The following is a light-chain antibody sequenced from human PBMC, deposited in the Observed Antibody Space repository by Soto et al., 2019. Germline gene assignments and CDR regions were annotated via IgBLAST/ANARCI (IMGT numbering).Light chain of an antibody. CDR1: QSVSGY. J-gene: IGKJ5*01. V-gene: IGKV3-15*01. CDR2: RIF. Sequence: EIVRTQSPGTVSVFPGETVTLSCRASQSVSGYLDWFHQKPGQAPRLVLLRIFTRAIGVPARFSGSGSETEFTLTISGLQSEDSGVYYCQQYNNWPPITFGQGTRLEIK. CDR3: QQYNNWPPIT.